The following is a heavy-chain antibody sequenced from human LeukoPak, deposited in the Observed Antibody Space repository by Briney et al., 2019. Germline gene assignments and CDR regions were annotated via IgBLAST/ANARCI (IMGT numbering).Heavy chain of an antibody. Sequence: GRSLRLSCAASGFSFSSCGMHWVRQAPGKGLEWVAVISYDGSNKYYADSVKGRFTISRDNSKNTLYLQMNSLRAEDTAVYYCAKDWGATVTYFDYWGQGTLVTVSS. CDR2: ISYDGSNK. V-gene: IGHV3-30*18. CDR1: GFSFSSCG. CDR3: AKDWGATVTYFDY. D-gene: IGHD4-17*01. J-gene: IGHJ4*02.